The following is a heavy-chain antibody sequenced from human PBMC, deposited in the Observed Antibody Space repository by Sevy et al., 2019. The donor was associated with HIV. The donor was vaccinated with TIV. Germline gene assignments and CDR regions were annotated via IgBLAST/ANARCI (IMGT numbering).Heavy chain of an antibody. Sequence: ASVKVSCKVSGYTLTDLSIHWVRQAPGKGLEWMGRFDPEDGETNYAHKFRGRFTMTEDTSRDTAYMELNSLRSDDTAVYYCATTREYYSDNSGYFDYWGQGTLVTVSS. CDR2: FDPEDGET. V-gene: IGHV1-24*01. CDR3: ATTREYYSDNSGYFDY. CDR1: GYTLTDLS. D-gene: IGHD3-22*01. J-gene: IGHJ4*02.